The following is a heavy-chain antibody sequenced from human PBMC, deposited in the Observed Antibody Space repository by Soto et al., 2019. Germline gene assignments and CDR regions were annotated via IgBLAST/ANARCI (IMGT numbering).Heavy chain of an antibody. CDR2: INAGNGNT. CDR3: ARGRGSGGSLSDY. CDR1: GYTFTSYA. Sequence: QVQLVQSGAEVKKPGASVKVSCKASGYTFTSYAMHWVRQAPGQRLEWMGWINAGNGNTKYSQKFQGRVTITRDTCASTAYMELSSLRSEDTAVYYCARGRGSGGSLSDYWGQGTLVTVSS. V-gene: IGHV1-3*01. J-gene: IGHJ4*02. D-gene: IGHD3-10*01.